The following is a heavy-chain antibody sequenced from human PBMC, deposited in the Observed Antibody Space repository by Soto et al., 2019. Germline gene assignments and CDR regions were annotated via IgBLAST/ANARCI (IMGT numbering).Heavy chain of an antibody. D-gene: IGHD2-8*01. J-gene: IGHJ4*02. CDR1: GFTFSSYG. CDR2: IWYDGSNK. Sequence: PGGSLRLSCAASGFTFSSYGMHWVRQAPGKGLEWVAVIWYDGSNKYYADSVKGRFTISRDNSKNTLYLQMDSLRAEDTAVYYCARGSVLMVYAMNCWGQGTLVTVSS. V-gene: IGHV3-33*01. CDR3: ARGSVLMVYAMNC.